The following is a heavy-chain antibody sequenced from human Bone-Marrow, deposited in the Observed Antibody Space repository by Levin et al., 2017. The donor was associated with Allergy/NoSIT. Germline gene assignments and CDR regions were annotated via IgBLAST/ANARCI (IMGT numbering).Heavy chain of an antibody. CDR3: TRDLSTVPPPGY. CDR1: GFTFSGSA. CDR2: IRSKANSYAT. D-gene: IGHD4-17*01. Sequence: GESLKISCAASGFTFSGSAMHWVRQASGKGLEWVGRIRSKANSYATAYAASVKGRFTISRDDSKNTAYLQMNSLKTEDTAVYYCTRDLSTVPPPGYWGQGTLVTVSS. J-gene: IGHJ4*02. V-gene: IGHV3-73*01.